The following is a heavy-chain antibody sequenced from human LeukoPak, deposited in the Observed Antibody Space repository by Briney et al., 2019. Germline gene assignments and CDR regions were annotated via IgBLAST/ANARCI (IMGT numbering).Heavy chain of an antibody. CDR3: ARDPGPFCDTTSCYIEY. J-gene: IGHJ4*02. CDR2: INSDGSST. V-gene: IGHV3-74*01. CDR1: GFTFSSYW. D-gene: IGHD2-2*02. Sequence: GGSLRLSCAASGFTFSSYWMHWVRQAPGKGLVWVSRINSDGSSTSYADSVKGRFTISRDNAKNTLYLQMNSLRAEDTAVYYCARDPGPFCDTTSCYIEYWGQGTLVTVSS.